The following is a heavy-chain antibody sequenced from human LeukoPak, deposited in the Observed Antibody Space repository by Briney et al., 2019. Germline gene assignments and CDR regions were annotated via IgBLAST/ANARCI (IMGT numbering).Heavy chain of an antibody. CDR1: GFTFSTYA. Sequence: GGSLRLSCAASGFTFSTYAMTWVRQAPGKGLEYVSAISIGGNTFYADSVKGRFTISRDNSKNTLYLQVSSLRVEDTAAYYCARIVQWPKGFDHWGQGTLVTVSS. J-gene: IGHJ4*02. CDR2: ISIGGNT. V-gene: IGHV3-23*01. D-gene: IGHD6-19*01. CDR3: ARIVQWPKGFDH.